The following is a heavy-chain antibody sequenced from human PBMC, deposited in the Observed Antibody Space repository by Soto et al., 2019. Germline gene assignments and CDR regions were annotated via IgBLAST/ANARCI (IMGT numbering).Heavy chain of an antibody. CDR2: ISSSGSTI. J-gene: IGHJ4*02. V-gene: IGHV3-11*01. Sequence: GGSLRLSCAASGLTFSDYYMSWIRQAPGKGLEWVSYISSSGSTIYYADSVKGRFTISRDNAKNSLYLQMNSLRAEDTAVYYCARESGYGDYVWFDYWGQGTLVTVSS. CDR1: GLTFSDYY. D-gene: IGHD4-17*01. CDR3: ARESGYGDYVWFDY.